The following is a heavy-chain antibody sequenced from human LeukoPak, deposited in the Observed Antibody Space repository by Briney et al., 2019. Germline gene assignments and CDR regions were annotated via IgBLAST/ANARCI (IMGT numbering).Heavy chain of an antibody. Sequence: GGSLRLSCAASGFTFSSYAMSWVRQAPGKGLEWVSAISGSGGGTYYADSVKGRFTISRDNSKNTLYLQMNSLRAEDTAVYYCAKDRANVDTAMVPDYWGQGTLVTVSS. CDR1: GFTFSSYA. D-gene: IGHD5-18*01. V-gene: IGHV3-23*01. CDR3: AKDRANVDTAMVPDY. J-gene: IGHJ4*02. CDR2: ISGSGGGT.